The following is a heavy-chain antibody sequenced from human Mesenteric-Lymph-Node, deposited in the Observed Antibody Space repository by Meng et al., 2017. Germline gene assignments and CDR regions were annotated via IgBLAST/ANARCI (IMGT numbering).Heavy chain of an antibody. J-gene: IGHJ5*02. CDR2: IYYSGST. CDR3: ARTNYGDYNWFDP. CDR1: GGSISSGGFY. V-gene: IGHV4-31*03. D-gene: IGHD4-17*01. Sequence: QVEVQVSGPGLVKPSQTLSLTCTVSGGSISSGGFYWSWIRQHPGKGLEWIGYIYYSGSTYYNPSLRSRVAISIDTSKNQFSLKLTSVTAADTAVYFCARTNYGDYNWFDPWGQGTLVTVSS.